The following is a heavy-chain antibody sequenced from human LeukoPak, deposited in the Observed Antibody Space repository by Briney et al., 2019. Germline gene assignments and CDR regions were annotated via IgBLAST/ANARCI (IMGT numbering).Heavy chain of an antibody. CDR2: INPNSGGT. D-gene: IGHD3-22*01. CDR3: ARDRSDDSSGYRYYYYYYGMDV. J-gene: IGHJ6*02. Sequence: GSVKVSCKASGYTFTGYYMHWVRQAPGQGLEWMGWINPNSGGTNYAQKFQGRVTMTRDTSISTAYMELSRLRSDDTAAYYCARDRSDDSSGYRYYYYYYGMDVWGQGTTVTVSS. CDR1: GYTFTGYY. V-gene: IGHV1-2*02.